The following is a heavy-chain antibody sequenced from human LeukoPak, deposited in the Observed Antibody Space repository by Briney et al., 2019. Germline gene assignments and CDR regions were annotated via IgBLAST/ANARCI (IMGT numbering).Heavy chain of an antibody. CDR1: GYTFTGYY. V-gene: IGHV1-2*02. J-gene: IGHJ4*02. D-gene: IGHD3-3*01. Sequence: GASVKVSCKASGYTFTGYYMHWVRQAPGQGLEWMGCINPNSGGTNYAQKFQGRVTMTRDTSISTAYMELSRLKSDDTAVYYCARAEPYYDFWSGYFDSWGQGTLVTVSS. CDR3: ARAEPYYDFWSGYFDS. CDR2: INPNSGGT.